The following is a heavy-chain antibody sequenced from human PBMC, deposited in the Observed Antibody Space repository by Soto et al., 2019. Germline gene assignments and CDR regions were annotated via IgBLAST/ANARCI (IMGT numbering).Heavy chain of an antibody. CDR3: ARASGDYGLSAYFQV. CDR2: INPYNGNT. Sequence: QVQLVQSGGEVKKPGASVKVSCKASGYSFTSYTIFWVRQTPGQGLEWMGWINPYNGNTDFAQKVQGRVTVTTETSTSTSYMELRSLRSDDTAVYYCARASGDYGLSAYFQVWGQGTLVTVSS. J-gene: IGHJ1*01. CDR1: GYSFTSYT. D-gene: IGHD4-17*01. V-gene: IGHV1-18*01.